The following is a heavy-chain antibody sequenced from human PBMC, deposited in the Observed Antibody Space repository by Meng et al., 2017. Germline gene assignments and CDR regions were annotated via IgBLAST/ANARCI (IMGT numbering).Heavy chain of an antibody. V-gene: IGHV4-4*02. CDR3: ARAPYYYDSRGYYVF. Sequence: GPLRLSCAVPGGSISSSNWWSWVRQPPGKGLEWIGEIYHSGSNNYNPSLKGRVTISVDTSKKQFSQKLSSVTAADTAVYYWARAPYYYDSRGYYVFWGQGALVTVSS. J-gene: IGHJ4*02. CDR2: IYHSGSN. CDR1: GGSISSSNW. D-gene: IGHD3-22*01.